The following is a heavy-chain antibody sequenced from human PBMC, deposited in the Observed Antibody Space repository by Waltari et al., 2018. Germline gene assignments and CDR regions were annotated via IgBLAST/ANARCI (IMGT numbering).Heavy chain of an antibody. CDR2: IKTRAEGVSV. CDR1: GFTFNTAW. CDR3: ATATQIGRLENTDY. D-gene: IGHD1-1*01. V-gene: IGHV3-15*01. Sequence: EVQLEESGGGLVKPGWSLRLSCVASGFTFNTAWMPWVRRAPGRGLEWVGRIKTRAEGVSVDYAAPLKGRFTVSRDDSRNTVYLQMNGLKTEDSGIYYCATATQIGRLENTDYWGQGTLVTVSS. J-gene: IGHJ4*02.